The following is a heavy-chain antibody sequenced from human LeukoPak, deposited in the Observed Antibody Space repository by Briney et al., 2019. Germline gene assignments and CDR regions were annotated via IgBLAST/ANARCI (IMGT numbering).Heavy chain of an antibody. D-gene: IGHD2-21*01. V-gene: IGHV4-34*01. CDR2: INHSGST. CDR3: ARGGYCGGDCLLGDDAFDI. Sequence: SETLSLTCAVYDGSFSGYYWSWIRQPPGKGLEWIGEINHSGSTNYNPSLKSRVTISVDTSKNQFSLKLSSVTAADTAVYYCARGGYCGGDCLLGDDAFDIWGQGTMVTVSS. J-gene: IGHJ3*02. CDR1: DGSFSGYY.